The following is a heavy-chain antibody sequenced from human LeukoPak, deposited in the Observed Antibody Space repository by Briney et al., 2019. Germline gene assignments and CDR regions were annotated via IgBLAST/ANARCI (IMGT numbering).Heavy chain of an antibody. Sequence: PGGSLRLSCAASGFTFSSYGMSWVRQAPGKGLEWVSGINWNGGSTGYADSVKGRFTISRDNAKNSLYLQMNSLRAEDTALYYCAREGGSGWYAAYFDYWGQGTLVTVSS. CDR1: GFTFSSYG. V-gene: IGHV3-20*04. CDR3: AREGGSGWYAAYFDY. D-gene: IGHD6-19*01. CDR2: INWNGGST. J-gene: IGHJ4*02.